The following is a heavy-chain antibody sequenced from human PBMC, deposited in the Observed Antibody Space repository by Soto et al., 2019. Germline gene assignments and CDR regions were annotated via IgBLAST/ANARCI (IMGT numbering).Heavy chain of an antibody. CDR1: GDTFTFYS. V-gene: IGHV1-69*02. Sequence: QVQLVQSGAEVKRPGSSVKVSCKASGDTFTFYSINWVRQAPGLGLEWMGRINPILSMSNYAQWFQGRVTMTADKSTSTAYMELSSLRSEDTAIYYCASSYGSGYRAFDYWGQGALVTVSS. J-gene: IGHJ4*02. CDR3: ASSYGSGYRAFDY. D-gene: IGHD3-10*01. CDR2: INPILSMS.